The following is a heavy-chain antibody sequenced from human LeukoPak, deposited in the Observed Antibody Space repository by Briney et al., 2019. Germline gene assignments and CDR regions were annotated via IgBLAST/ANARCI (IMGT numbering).Heavy chain of an antibody. Sequence: SETLSLTCSVSGGSISDYYWSWVRQPPGKGLEWIGYIHGSGNTKYNPSLKSRVTISVDTSTNQFSLELSSVTAADTAVYYCARLSRYCSGGSCYGENWFDPWGQGTLVTVSS. D-gene: IGHD2-15*01. V-gene: IGHV4-59*01. CDR2: IHGSGNT. CDR1: GGSISDYY. CDR3: ARLSRYCSGGSCYGENWFDP. J-gene: IGHJ5*02.